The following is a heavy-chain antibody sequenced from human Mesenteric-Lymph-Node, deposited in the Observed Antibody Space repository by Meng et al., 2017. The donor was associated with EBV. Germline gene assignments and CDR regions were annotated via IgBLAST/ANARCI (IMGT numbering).Heavy chain of an antibody. J-gene: IGHJ1*01. CDR3: THRGGDIFQN. Sequence: QTTLKESGQTLVKPTQTLRLTCTFSGFSLSTSGVRVGWIRQPPGKALEWLALIYWDDDKRYSPSLKRRLTITKDTSKNQVVLTMTNMDPVDTAAYYCTHRGGDIFQNWGQGTLVTVSS. CDR2: IYWDDDK. D-gene: IGHD2-15*01. V-gene: IGHV2-5*02. CDR1: GFSLSTSGVR.